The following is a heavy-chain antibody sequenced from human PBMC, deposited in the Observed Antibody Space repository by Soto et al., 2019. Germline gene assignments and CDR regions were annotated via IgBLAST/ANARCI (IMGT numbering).Heavy chain of an antibody. D-gene: IGHD3-10*01. J-gene: IGHJ1*01. V-gene: IGHV4-34*01. CDR2: INHSGST. Sequence: SETLSLTCAVYGGSFSGYYWSWIRQPPGKGLEWIGEINHSGSTNYNPSLKSRVTISVDTSKNQFSLKLSSVTAADTAVYYCARPPRGAAAEYFQHWGQGTLVTVSS. CDR3: ARPPRGAAAEYFQH. CDR1: GGSFSGYY.